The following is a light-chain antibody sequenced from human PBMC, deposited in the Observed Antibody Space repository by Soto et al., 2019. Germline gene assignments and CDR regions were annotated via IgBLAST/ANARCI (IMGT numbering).Light chain of an antibody. CDR3: QSYDDSLSGHYV. J-gene: IGLJ1*01. V-gene: IGLV1-40*01. Sequence: SVLTQPPSVSGAPGQRVTISCTGSSSNIGSTYDVQWYQQLPGTAPKLLIHGNTNRPSGVPDRFSGSKSGTSASLAITGLQADDEADYYCQSYDDSLSGHYVFGTGTKLTVL. CDR1: SSNIGSTYD. CDR2: GNT.